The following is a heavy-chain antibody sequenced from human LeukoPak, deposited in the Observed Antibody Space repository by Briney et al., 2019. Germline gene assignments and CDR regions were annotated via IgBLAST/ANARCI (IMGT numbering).Heavy chain of an antibody. V-gene: IGHV4-59*01. D-gene: IGHD6-13*01. Sequence: NSSETLSLTCTVSGGSISSYYRSWIRQPPGKGLEWIGYIYYSGSTNYNPSLKSRVTISVDTSKNQFSLKLSSVTAADTAVYYCARDRVAAAGTEGYYYYGMDVWSQGTTVTVSS. CDR3: ARDRVAAAGTEGYYYYGMDV. J-gene: IGHJ6*02. CDR2: IYYSGST. CDR1: GGSISSYY.